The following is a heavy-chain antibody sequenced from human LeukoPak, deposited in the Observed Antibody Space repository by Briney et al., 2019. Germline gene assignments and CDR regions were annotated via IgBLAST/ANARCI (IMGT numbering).Heavy chain of an antibody. V-gene: IGHV1-69*01. CDR1: GGTFSSYA. J-gene: IGHJ3*02. D-gene: IGHD1-26*01. CDR3: ARRIVGATGLGAFDI. CDR2: IIPIFGTA. Sequence: SVKVSCKASGGTFSSYAIGWVRQAPGQGLEWMGGIIPIFGTANYAQKFQGRVTITADESTSTAYMELSSLRSEDTAVYYCARRIVGATGLGAFDIWGQGTMVTVSS.